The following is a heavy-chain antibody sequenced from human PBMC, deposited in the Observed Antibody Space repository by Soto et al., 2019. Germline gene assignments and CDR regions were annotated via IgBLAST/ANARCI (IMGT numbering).Heavy chain of an antibody. CDR3: AKGEPVVVVAATLGFDP. Sequence: GGSLRLSCAASGFTFSSYAMSWVRQAPGKGLEWVSAISGSGGSTYYADSVKGRFTISRDNSKNTLYLQMNSLRAEDTAVYYCAKGEPVVVVAATLGFDPWGQGTLVTVSS. J-gene: IGHJ5*02. CDR2: ISGSGGST. V-gene: IGHV3-23*01. D-gene: IGHD2-15*01. CDR1: GFTFSSYA.